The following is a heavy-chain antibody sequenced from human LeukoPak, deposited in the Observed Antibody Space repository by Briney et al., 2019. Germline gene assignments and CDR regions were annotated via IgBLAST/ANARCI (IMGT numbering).Heavy chain of an antibody. V-gene: IGHV4-38-2*02. CDR3: ARGASGDNWLDP. Sequence: SETLSLTCTVSGYSISSGYYWGWIRQPPGKGLEWIGSIYHSGSTYYNPSLKSRVTISVDTSKNQFSLKLSSVTAADTAVYYCARGASGDNWLDPWGQGTLVTVSS. CDR2: IYHSGST. J-gene: IGHJ5*02. D-gene: IGHD1-26*01. CDR1: GYSISSGYY.